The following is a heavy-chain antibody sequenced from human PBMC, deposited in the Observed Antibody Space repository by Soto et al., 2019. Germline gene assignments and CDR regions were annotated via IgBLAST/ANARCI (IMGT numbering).Heavy chain of an antibody. CDR1: GFTFSSYS. Sequence: EVQLVESGGGLVKPGGSLRLSCAASGFTFSSYSMNWVRQAPGKGLEWGSYISSSSSTIYYADSVKGRFTISRDNAKNSLYLQMNSLRDEDTAVYYCASEYKQQLPSPDYWGQGTLVTVAS. J-gene: IGHJ4*02. V-gene: IGHV3-48*02. D-gene: IGHD6-13*01. CDR3: ASEYKQQLPSPDY. CDR2: ISSSSSTI.